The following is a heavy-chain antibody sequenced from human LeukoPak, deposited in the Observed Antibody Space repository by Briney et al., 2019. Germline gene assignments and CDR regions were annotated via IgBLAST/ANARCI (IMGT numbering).Heavy chain of an antibody. CDR1: GGSISSSSYY. J-gene: IGHJ5*02. V-gene: IGHV4-39*01. CDR3: ARPRGYSSSWYRDEFDP. Sequence: SETLSLTCTVSGGSISSSSYYWGWIRQPPGKGLEWIGSIYYSGSTYYNPSLKSRVTISVDTSKNQFSLKLSSVTAADTAVYYCARPRGYSSSWYRDEFDPWGQGTLVTVSS. CDR2: IYYSGST. D-gene: IGHD6-13*01.